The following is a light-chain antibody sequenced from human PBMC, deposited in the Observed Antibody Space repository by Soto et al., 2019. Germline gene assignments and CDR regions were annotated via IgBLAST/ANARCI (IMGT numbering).Light chain of an antibody. CDR3: QQYDDWSRT. CDR2: GAS. J-gene: IGKJ1*01. V-gene: IGKV3-15*01. CDR1: ESLSSN. Sequence: EIVMTQSPAALSVSKGERATLYCRASESLSSNLARYQQKPGQAPRLLIYGASTRATGIPARFSGSGSGTEFTLTISSLQSEDFAVYYCQQYDDWSRTFGQGTKVDIK.